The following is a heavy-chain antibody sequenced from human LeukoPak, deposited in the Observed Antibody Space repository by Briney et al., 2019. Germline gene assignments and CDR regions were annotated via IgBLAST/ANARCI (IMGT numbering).Heavy chain of an antibody. J-gene: IGHJ4*02. CDR1: GGSFSGYY. V-gene: IGHV4-34*01. CDR2: INHSGST. CDR3: ARARSDPERDYYFDY. D-gene: IGHD1-1*01. Sequence: SETLSLTCAVYGGSFSGYYWSWIRQPPGKGLEWIGEINHSGSTNYNPSLKSRVTIPVDTSKNQFSLKLSSVTAADTAVYYCARARSDPERDYYFDYWGQGTLVTVSS.